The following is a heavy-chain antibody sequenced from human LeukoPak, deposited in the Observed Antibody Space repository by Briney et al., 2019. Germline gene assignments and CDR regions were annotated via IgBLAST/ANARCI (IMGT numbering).Heavy chain of an antibody. CDR2: ISGSGGTT. J-gene: IGHJ6*02. Sequence: GGSLRLSCAASGFIFSSYAMNWVRQAPGKGLEWVSSISGSGGTTYYADSVKGRFTISRDNSKNTLSLQINSLRADDTAVYYCATLDGVATIDYSYYAMDVWGLGTTVTISS. D-gene: IGHD5-12*01. CDR1: GFIFSSYA. V-gene: IGHV3-23*01. CDR3: ATLDGVATIDYSYYAMDV.